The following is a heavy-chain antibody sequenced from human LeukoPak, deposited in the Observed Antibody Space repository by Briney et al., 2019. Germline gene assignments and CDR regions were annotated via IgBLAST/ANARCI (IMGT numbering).Heavy chain of an antibody. CDR1: GFTFSSYW. Sequence: GGSLRLSCAASGFTFSSYWMSWVRQAPGKGLEWVANIKQDGSEKYYVDSVKGRFTISRDNAKNSLYLQMNSLRAEDTAVYYCARHDILTGYYMAQTFDYWGQGTLVTVSS. CDR2: IKQDGSEK. J-gene: IGHJ4*02. D-gene: IGHD3-9*01. CDR3: ARHDILTGYYMAQTFDY. V-gene: IGHV3-7*01.